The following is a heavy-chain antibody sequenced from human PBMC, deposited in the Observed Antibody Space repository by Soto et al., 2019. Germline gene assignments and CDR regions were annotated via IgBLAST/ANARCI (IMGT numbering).Heavy chain of an antibody. CDR2: ISYDGSNK. V-gene: IGHV3-30*18. D-gene: IGHD1-26*01. CDR3: AKKDSGSYLLYYYYGMDV. J-gene: IGHJ6*02. Sequence: PGGSLRLSCAASGFTFSSYGMHWVRQAPGKGLEWVAVISYDGSNKYYADSVKGRFTISRDNSKNTLYLQMNSLRAEDTAVYYCAKKDSGSYLLYYYYGMDVWGQGTTVTVSS. CDR1: GFTFSSYG.